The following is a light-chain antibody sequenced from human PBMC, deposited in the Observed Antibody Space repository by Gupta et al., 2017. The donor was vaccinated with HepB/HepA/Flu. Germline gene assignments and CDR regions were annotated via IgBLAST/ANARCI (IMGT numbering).Light chain of an antibody. CDR2: DAS. J-gene: IGKJ4*01. V-gene: IGKV1-33*01. CDR3: QHYYNLPLT. CDR1: QDISNY. Sequence: DIQMTQSPSSLSASVGDRVTITCQASQDISNYLNWYQQKPGKAPKLLIYDASNVETGVPSRFSGSGSGTDFTFTISSLQPEDFATYYCQHYYNLPLTFGGGTKVEIK.